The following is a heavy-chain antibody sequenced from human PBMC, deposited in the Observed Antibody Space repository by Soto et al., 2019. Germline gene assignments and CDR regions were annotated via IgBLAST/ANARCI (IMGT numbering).Heavy chain of an antibody. CDR1: GGTFSSYA. CDR2: MNPNSGNT. V-gene: IGHV1-8*02. Sequence: ASVKVSCKASGGTFSSYAINWVRQATGQGLEWMGWMNPNSGNTGYAQKFQGRVTMTRNTSISTAYMELSSLRSEDTAVYYCAREVGNWNFYYYYGMDVWGQGTTVTVSS. D-gene: IGHD1-7*01. J-gene: IGHJ6*02. CDR3: AREVGNWNFYYYYGMDV.